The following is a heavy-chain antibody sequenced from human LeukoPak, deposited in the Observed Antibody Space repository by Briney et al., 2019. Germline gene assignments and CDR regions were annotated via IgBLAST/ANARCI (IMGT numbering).Heavy chain of an antibody. CDR3: ARGKDYDFWSGDQAGFDY. J-gene: IGHJ4*02. D-gene: IGHD3-3*01. Sequence: PGGSLRLSCAASGFTFSSYWMSWVRQAPGKGLEWVANIKQDGSGRYYVDSVKGRFTISRGNAKNSLYLQMNSLRAEDTAVYYCARGKDYDFWSGDQAGFDYWGQGTLVTVSS. V-gene: IGHV3-7*01. CDR2: IKQDGSGR. CDR1: GFTFSSYW.